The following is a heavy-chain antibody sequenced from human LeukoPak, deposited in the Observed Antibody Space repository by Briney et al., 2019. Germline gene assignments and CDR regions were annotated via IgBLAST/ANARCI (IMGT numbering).Heavy chain of an antibody. J-gene: IGHJ3*02. D-gene: IGHD3-3*01. Sequence: SENLSLTCTVSGGSISSYYWSWIRQPPGKGLEWIGYIYYSGSTNYNPSLKSRVTISVDTSKNQFSLKLSSVTAADTAVYYCARVHDYDFWSGYSAPRDAFDIWGQGTMVTVSS. CDR1: GGSISSYY. CDR2: IYYSGST. V-gene: IGHV4-59*01. CDR3: ARVHDYDFWSGYSAPRDAFDI.